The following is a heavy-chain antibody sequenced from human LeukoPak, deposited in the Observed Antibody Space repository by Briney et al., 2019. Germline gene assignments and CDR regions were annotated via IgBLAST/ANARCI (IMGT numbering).Heavy chain of an antibody. V-gene: IGHV4-39*07. CDR3: ARERHDFWSGHRFWFDP. D-gene: IGHD3-3*01. CDR1: GGSISSSSYY. J-gene: IGHJ5*02. Sequence: SETLSLTCTVSGGSISSSSYYWGWIRQPPGKGLEWIGSIYYSGSTYYNPSLKSQVTISVDTSKNQFSLKLSSVTAADTAVYYCARERHDFWSGHRFWFDPWGQGTLVTVSS. CDR2: IYYSGST.